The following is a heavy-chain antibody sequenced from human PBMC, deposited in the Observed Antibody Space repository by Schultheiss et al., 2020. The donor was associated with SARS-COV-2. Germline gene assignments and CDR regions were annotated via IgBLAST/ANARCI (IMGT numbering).Heavy chain of an antibody. Sequence: SETLSLTCTVSGGSISSYYWSWIRQPPGKGLEWIGYIYYSGSTNYNPSLKSRVTISVDTSKNQFSLKLSSVTAADTAVYYCARDLNYDFWSTYYFDYWGQGTLVTVSS. D-gene: IGHD3-3*01. V-gene: IGHV4-59*01. CDR3: ARDLNYDFWSTYYFDY. CDR2: IYYSGST. CDR1: GGSISSYY. J-gene: IGHJ4*02.